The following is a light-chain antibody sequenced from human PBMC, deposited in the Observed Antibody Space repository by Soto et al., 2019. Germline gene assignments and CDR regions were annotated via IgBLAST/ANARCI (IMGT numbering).Light chain of an antibody. CDR3: QQYNNGRT. Sequence: ELVMTQSPATLSVSPGERVTLSCRASESVSSNLAWYQQKPGQAPRLLIHGASTRATGVPVRFSGSGSGTEFTLTISSLQSEDSAVYYCQQYNNGRTFGQGTKVEIK. V-gene: IGKV3-15*01. CDR1: ESVSSN. J-gene: IGKJ1*01. CDR2: GAS.